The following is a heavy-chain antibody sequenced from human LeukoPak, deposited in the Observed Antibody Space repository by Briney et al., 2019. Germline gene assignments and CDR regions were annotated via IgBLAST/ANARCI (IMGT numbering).Heavy chain of an antibody. CDR3: YGVDV. CDR2: IYYSGST. J-gene: IGHJ6*02. V-gene: IGHV4-39*07. Sequence: SETLSLTCTVSGGSVISGSSYWGWIRQPPGKGLEWIGNIYYSGSTYXNPSXQSRVTISVDTSQNQFSQTLSSVTAADTAVYYYYGVDVWGQGTTVTVSS. CDR1: GGSVISGSSY.